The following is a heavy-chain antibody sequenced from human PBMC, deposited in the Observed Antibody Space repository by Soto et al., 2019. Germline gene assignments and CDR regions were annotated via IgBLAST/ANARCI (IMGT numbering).Heavy chain of an antibody. D-gene: IGHD2-8*01. Sequence: QLQLQESGPGLVKPSETLSLTCSVSGDSISSSNYHWGWIRQPPGKGLEWIGTMYYSGSRYYNPSRKSPVTISEDTPKNPFSLKLSSVTAADTALYSCARLAPVLMSTWFAPWGQGTLVTVSS. V-gene: IGHV4-39*01. CDR2: MYYSGSR. CDR3: ARLAPVLMSTWFAP. CDR1: GDSISSSNYH. J-gene: IGHJ5*02.